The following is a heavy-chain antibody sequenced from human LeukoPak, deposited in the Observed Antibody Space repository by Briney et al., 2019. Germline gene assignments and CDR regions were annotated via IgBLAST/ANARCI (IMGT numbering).Heavy chain of an antibody. CDR2: ITSSSDYI. Sequence: GGSLRLSCAASGFTFSSYSMNWVRQAPGKGLEWVSSITSSSDYIYYADSVEGRFTISRDNAKNSLNLQMNSLRAEDTAVYYCARGAGSGQHTYYYYMDVWSKGTTVTVSS. V-gene: IGHV3-21*01. J-gene: IGHJ6*03. CDR3: ARGAGSGQHTYYYYMDV. CDR1: GFTFSSYS. D-gene: IGHD3-3*01.